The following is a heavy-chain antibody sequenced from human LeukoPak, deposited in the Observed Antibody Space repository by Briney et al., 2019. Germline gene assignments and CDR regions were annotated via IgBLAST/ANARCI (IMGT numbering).Heavy chain of an antibody. CDR3: ARGSGWQHYYYYGMDV. D-gene: IGHD6-19*01. J-gene: IGHJ6*02. V-gene: IGHV1-8*01. Sequence: PWASVKVSCKASGYTFTSYDINWVRQATGQGLEWMGWMNPNSGNTGYAQKFQGRVTMTRNTSISTAYMELSSLRSEDTAVYYCARGSGWQHYYYYGMDVWGQGTTVTVSS. CDR1: GYTFTSYD. CDR2: MNPNSGNT.